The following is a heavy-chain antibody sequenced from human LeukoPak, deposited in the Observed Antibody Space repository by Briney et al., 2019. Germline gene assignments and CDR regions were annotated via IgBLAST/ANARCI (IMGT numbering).Heavy chain of an antibody. D-gene: IGHD2-8*01. CDR2: IKQDGSEK. V-gene: IGHV3-7*05. Sequence: SGGSLRLSCAASGFTFSTYWMSWVRQAPGKGLEWVANIKQDGSEKYYVDSVKGRFTASRDNAKNSLYLQMNSLRAEDTAVYYCARWGRDGPVGHDYWGQGTLVTVSS. CDR3: ARWGRDGPVGHDY. J-gene: IGHJ4*02. CDR1: GFTFSTYW.